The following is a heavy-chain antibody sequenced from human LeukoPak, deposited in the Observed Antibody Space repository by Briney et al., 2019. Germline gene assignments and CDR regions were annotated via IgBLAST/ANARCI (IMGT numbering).Heavy chain of an antibody. CDR1: GFTFDDYG. D-gene: IGHD3-16*01. Sequence: GGSLRLSCAASGFTFDDYGMSWVRQAPGKGLEWVSGINWNGGNTGYADSVKGRFTISRDNAKNSLYLQMDSLRAEDTAMYFCAKGNVMGGRGFDYWGQGTLVTVSS. J-gene: IGHJ4*02. CDR2: INWNGGNT. V-gene: IGHV3-20*04. CDR3: AKGNVMGGRGFDY.